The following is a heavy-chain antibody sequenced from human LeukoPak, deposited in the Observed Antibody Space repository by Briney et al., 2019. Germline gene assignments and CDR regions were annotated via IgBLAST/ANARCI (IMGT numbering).Heavy chain of an antibody. Sequence: SVKVSCKASGGTFSSYAISWVRQAPGQGLEWMGGIIPIFGTANYAQKFQGRVTITTDESTSTAYMELSSLRSEDTAVYYCARATRYCSSTSCYTPLDYWGQGTLVTVSS. D-gene: IGHD2-2*02. J-gene: IGHJ4*02. CDR3: ARATRYCSSTSCYTPLDY. CDR2: IIPIFGTA. CDR1: GGTFSSYA. V-gene: IGHV1-69*05.